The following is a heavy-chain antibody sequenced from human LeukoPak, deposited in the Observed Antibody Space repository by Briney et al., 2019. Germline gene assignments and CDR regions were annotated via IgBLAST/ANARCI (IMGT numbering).Heavy chain of an antibody. CDR2: INHSGST. CDR3: ARVLRMGVVVD. CDR1: GGSFSGYY. Sequence: SETLSLTCAVYGGSFSGYYWSWIRQPPGKGLEWIGEINHSGSTNYNPSLKSRVTISVDTSKNQFSLKLSSVTAADTAVYYCARVLRMGVVVDWGQGTLDTVSS. J-gene: IGHJ4*02. D-gene: IGHD2-2*01. V-gene: IGHV4-34*01.